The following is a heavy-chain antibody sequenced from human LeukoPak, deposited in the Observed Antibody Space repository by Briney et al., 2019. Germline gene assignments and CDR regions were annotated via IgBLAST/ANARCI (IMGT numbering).Heavy chain of an antibody. V-gene: IGHV3-23*01. D-gene: IGHD2-2*01. J-gene: IGHJ5*02. CDR3: AKNPDIVVVPAAIWFDP. CDR1: GFTFSSYA. Sequence: GGSLRLSCAASGFTFSSYAMSWVRQAPGKGLEWVSAISGSGGSTYYADSVKGRFTISRDNSKNTLYLQMNSLRAEDTAVYYCAKNPDIVVVPAAIWFDPWGQGTLVTVSS. CDR2: ISGSGGST.